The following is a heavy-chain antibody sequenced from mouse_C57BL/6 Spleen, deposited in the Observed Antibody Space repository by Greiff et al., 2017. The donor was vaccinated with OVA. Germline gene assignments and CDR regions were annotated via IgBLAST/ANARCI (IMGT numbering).Heavy chain of an antibody. Sequence: VKLQESGPELVKPGASVKISCKASGYAFSSSWMNWVKQRPGKGLEWIGRIYPGDGDTNYNGKFKGKATLTADKSSSTAYMQLSSLTSEDSAVYFCARRSGVYFDYWGQGTTLTVSS. CDR1: GYAFSSSW. CDR2: IYPGDGDT. D-gene: IGHD4-1*01. CDR3: ARRSGVYFDY. V-gene: IGHV1-82*01. J-gene: IGHJ2*01.